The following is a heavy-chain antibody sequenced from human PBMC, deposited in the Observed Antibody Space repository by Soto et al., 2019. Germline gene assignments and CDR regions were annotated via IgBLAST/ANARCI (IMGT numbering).Heavy chain of an antibody. D-gene: IGHD3-10*01. Sequence: SGPTLVNPTQTLTLTCTFSGFSLSTSGVGVGWSRQPPGKALEWLALIYWNDDKRYSPSLKTRLTITKDTSKNQVVLTMTNMDPVDTATYYRAPTGYVPTVRGVIRGNWFDPWGQGTLVTVSS. CDR2: IYWNDDK. CDR1: GFSLSTSGVG. J-gene: IGHJ5*02. CDR3: APTGYVPTVRGVIRGNWFDP. V-gene: IGHV2-5*01.